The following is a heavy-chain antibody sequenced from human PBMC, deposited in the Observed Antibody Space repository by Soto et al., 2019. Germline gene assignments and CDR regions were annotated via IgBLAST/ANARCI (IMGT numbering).Heavy chain of an antibody. V-gene: IGHV1-46*01. CDR3: ARMEGYLLVIDQYFNGMDV. Sequence: QVPLVQSGAEVTKPGASVKVSCKASGSTFTSYYMHWVRQAPGPGLEWMGLINPAGGDTNYAQKFRGRVTMTRDTSTKTVYMDLSSLTAEDTDVYYCARMEGYLLVIDQYFNGMDVWGQGTAVTVSS. J-gene: IGHJ6*02. CDR2: INPAGGDT. CDR1: GSTFTSYY. D-gene: IGHD2-21*01.